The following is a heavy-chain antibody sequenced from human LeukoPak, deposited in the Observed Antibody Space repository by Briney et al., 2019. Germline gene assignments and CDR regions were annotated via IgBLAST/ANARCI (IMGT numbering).Heavy chain of an antibody. J-gene: IGHJ4*02. V-gene: IGHV3-30*04. CDR2: ISYDGSNK. CDR3: AREGVIVGAFDY. Sequence: GGSLRLSCAASGFTFRSYAMHWVRQAPGKGLEWVTVISYDGSNKYYADSVKGRFTISRDNSKNTLYLQMNSLRAEDTAVYYCAREGVIVGAFDYWGQGTLVTVSS. D-gene: IGHD1-26*01. CDR1: GFTFRSYA.